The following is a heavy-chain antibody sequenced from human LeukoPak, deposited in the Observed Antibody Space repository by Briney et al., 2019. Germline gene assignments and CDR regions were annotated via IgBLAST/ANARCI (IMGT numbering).Heavy chain of an antibody. V-gene: IGHV3-48*03. CDR2: ISDGGNTI. CDR1: GFTFKSHD. J-gene: IGHJ3*01. Sequence: GGSLRLSCAASGFTFKSHDMHWVRQAPGKGLEWVSYISDGGNTIYYADSVKGRFTISRDNAENSLFLQMNSLRAEDTAVYYCTRDYYGSGTYRETPWDAFDVWGQGTMVTVSS. D-gene: IGHD3-10*01. CDR3: TRDYYGSGTYRETPWDAFDV.